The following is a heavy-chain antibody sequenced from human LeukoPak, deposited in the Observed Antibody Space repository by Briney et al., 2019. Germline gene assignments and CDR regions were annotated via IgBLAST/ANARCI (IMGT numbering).Heavy chain of an antibody. CDR2: IDPNSGGT. Sequence: ASERVSCKASGYTFTGLYMHWVRQAPGQGLEWMGWIDPNSGGTNYAQKFQGRVTMTRDTSISTAYMELSSLRSDDTAVYYCARGSGNSLFDYWGQGTLVAVSS. CDR3: ARGSGNSLFDY. CDR1: GYTFTGLY. V-gene: IGHV1-2*02. J-gene: IGHJ4*02. D-gene: IGHD3-10*01.